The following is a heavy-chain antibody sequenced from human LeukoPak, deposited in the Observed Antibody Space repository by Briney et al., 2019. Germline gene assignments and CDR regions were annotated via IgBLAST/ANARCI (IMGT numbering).Heavy chain of an antibody. J-gene: IGHJ6*02. V-gene: IGHV3-7*01. CDR1: GFTFSSYW. CDR3: ARDSLIGDYYYYGMDV. Sequence: GGSLRLSCAASGFTFSSYWMSWVRQAPGKGLEWVANIKQDGSEKYYVDSVKGRFTISRDNAKNSLYLQMNSLRAEDTAVYYCARDSLIGDYYYYGMDVWGQGTTVTVSS. D-gene: IGHD2-8*01. CDR2: IKQDGSEK.